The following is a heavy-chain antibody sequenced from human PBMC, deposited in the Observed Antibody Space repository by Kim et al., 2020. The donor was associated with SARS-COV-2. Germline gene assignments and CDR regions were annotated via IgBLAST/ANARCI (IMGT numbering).Heavy chain of an antibody. J-gene: IGHJ6*02. CDR1: GFTFSSYS. V-gene: IGHV3-21*01. CDR3: ARAALLELSAGTYYYYGMDV. CDR2: ISSSSSYI. D-gene: IGHD1-7*01. Sequence: GGSLRLSCAASGFTFSSYSMNWVRQAPGKGLEWVSSISSSSSYIYYADSVKGRFTISRDNAKNSLYLQMNSLRAEDTAVYYCARAALLELSAGTYYYYGMDVWGQGTTVTVSS.